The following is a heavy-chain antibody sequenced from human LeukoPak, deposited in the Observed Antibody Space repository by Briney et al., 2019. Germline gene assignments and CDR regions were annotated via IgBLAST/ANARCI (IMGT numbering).Heavy chain of an antibody. D-gene: IGHD3-22*01. CDR1: GFSLNTNEVG. CDR2: IYYSGST. J-gene: IGHJ1*01. V-gene: IGHV4-39*01. CDR3: ARRRYYDSTGYLE. Sequence: SGPTLVNPTQTLTLTCTFSGFSLNTNEVGVGWIRQPPGKGLEWIGDIYYSGSTYYNPALKSRVSMSIDTSKNQFSLELRSVAAADTALYYCARRRYYDSTGYLEWGQGTLVTVTS.